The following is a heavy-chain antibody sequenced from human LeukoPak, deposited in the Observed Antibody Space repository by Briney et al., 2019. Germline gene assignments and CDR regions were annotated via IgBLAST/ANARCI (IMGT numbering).Heavy chain of an antibody. CDR3: ARDRTDAFDI. Sequence: ASVKVSRKTSGYTFTGYYIHWGCEGPGQGIEWMGWISAYNGNTNYAQKLQGRVTMTTDTSTSTAYMELRSLRSDDTAVYYCARDRTDAFDIWGQGTMVTVSS. J-gene: IGHJ3*02. D-gene: IGHD1-14*01. CDR2: ISAYNGNT. CDR1: GYTFTGYY. V-gene: IGHV1-18*04.